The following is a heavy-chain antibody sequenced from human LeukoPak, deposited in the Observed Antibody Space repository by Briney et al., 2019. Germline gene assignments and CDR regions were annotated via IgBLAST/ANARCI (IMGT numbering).Heavy chain of an antibody. CDR3: ARHNRGLSGMDV. CDR1: GYGFTNYW. D-gene: IGHD5-24*01. Sequence: GESLKISCKGSGYGFTNYWISCVRQMPGKGLEWVGRIDPSDSYTNYSPAFQGHVTISADKSISTAYLQWSSLKASDTAMYYCARHNRGLSGMDVWGQGTTVTVSS. V-gene: IGHV5-10-1*01. CDR2: IDPSDSYT. J-gene: IGHJ6*02.